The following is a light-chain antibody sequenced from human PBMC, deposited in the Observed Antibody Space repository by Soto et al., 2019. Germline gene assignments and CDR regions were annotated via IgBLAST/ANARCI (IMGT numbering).Light chain of an antibody. V-gene: IGLV2-11*01. CDR2: DVN. Sequence: QSALTQPRSVSGSPGQSVTISCTGTRNDVGGYNYVSWYQQHPAKAPKLMIYDVNKRPSGVPARFSGSKSGNTASLTISGLQAEDEADYYCCSYAASYNVIFGGGTQLTVL. J-gene: IGLJ2*01. CDR1: RNDVGGYNY. CDR3: CSYAASYNVI.